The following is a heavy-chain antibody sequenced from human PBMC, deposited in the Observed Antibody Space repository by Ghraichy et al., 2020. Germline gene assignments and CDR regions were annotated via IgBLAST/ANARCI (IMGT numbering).Heavy chain of an antibody. CDR3: ARLSPPVYYDFWSGPEYYYYYMDV. J-gene: IGHJ6*03. V-gene: IGHV4-39*01. CDR1: GGSISSSSYY. Sequence: SETLSLTCTVSGGSISSSSYYWGWIRQPPGKGLEWIGSIYYSGSTYYNPSLKSRVTISVDTSKNQFSLKLSSVTAADTAVYYCARLSPPVYYDFWSGPEYYYYYMDVWGKGTTVTVSS. D-gene: IGHD3-3*01. CDR2: IYYSGST.